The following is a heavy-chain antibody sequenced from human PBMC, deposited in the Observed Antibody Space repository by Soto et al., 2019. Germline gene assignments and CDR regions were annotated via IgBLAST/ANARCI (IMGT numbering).Heavy chain of an antibody. J-gene: IGHJ2*01. CDR3: ARDVFSGYDFHMGWYFDL. CDR2: ISAYNGNT. Sequence: ASVKVSCKASGYTFTSYGISWVRQAPGQGLEWMGWISAYNGNTNYAQKLQGRVTMTTDTSTSTAYMELRSLRSDDTAVYYCARDVFSGYDFHMGWYFDLWGRGTLVTVS. D-gene: IGHD5-12*01. V-gene: IGHV1-18*01. CDR1: GYTFTSYG.